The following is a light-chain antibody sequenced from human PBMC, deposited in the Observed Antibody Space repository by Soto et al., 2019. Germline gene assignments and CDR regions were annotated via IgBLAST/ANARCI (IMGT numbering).Light chain of an antibody. Sequence: DIVMTQSPDSLAVSLGERATINCKSSQSVLYSSNNKNYLAWYQQKPGQPPKLLIYWASTRESGVPDRFSGSGSETDLTFTISSLQAEDVAVYYCQQYYTTPPYTFGQGTKLEIK. CDR1: QSVLYSSNNKNY. V-gene: IGKV4-1*01. J-gene: IGKJ2*01. CDR2: WAS. CDR3: QQYYTTPPYT.